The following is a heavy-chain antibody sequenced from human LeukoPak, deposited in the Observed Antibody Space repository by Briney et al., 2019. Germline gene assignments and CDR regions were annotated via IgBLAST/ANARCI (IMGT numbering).Heavy chain of an antibody. CDR3: ARWLAIDNWFDP. D-gene: IGHD6-19*01. J-gene: IGHJ5*02. Sequence: SETLSLTCTVSGGSISSYYWSWIRQPPGKGLEWIGCIYYSGSTNYNPSFKSRVTISVDTSKNQFSLKLSSVTAADTAVYYCARWLAIDNWFDPWGQGTLVTVSS. CDR1: GGSISSYY. V-gene: IGHV4-59*08. CDR2: IYYSGST.